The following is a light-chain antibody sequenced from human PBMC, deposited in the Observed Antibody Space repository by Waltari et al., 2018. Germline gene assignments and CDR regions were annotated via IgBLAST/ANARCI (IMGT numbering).Light chain of an antibody. Sequence: DIQMTQSPSILSASVGDRVTITCRASQTISIYLAWYQQKPGKPPNLLIYKASTLESGVPSRFSGSGSGTEFTLTIISLQADDFATYYCQQYHSYSPYTFGQGTTLDIK. V-gene: IGKV1-5*03. CDR2: KAS. CDR1: QTISIY. J-gene: IGKJ2*01. CDR3: QQYHSYSPYT.